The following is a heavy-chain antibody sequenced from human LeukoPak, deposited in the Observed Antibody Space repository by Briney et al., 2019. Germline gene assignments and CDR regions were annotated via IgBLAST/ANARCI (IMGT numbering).Heavy chain of an antibody. V-gene: IGHV4-34*01. CDR2: IYHSGST. Sequence: SETLSLTCAVYGGSFSGYYWSWIRQPPGKGLEWIGEIYHSGSTNYNPSLKSRVTISVDKSKNQFSLKLSSVTAADTAVYYCASHDSSGFHDHWGQGTLVTVSS. J-gene: IGHJ4*02. CDR3: ASHDSSGFHDH. CDR1: GGSFSGYY. D-gene: IGHD3-22*01.